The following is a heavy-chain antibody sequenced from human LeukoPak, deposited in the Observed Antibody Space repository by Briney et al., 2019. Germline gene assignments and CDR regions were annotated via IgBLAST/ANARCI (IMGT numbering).Heavy chain of an antibody. D-gene: IGHD6-6*01. J-gene: IGHJ3*02. CDR1: GGTFSSYA. CDR2: IIPIFGTA. V-gene: IGHV1-69*05. Sequence: WASVEVSCKASGGTFSSYAISWVRQAPGQGLEWMGGIIPIFGTANYAQKFQGRVTITTDESTSTAYKELSSLRSEDTAVYYCARVLRSGIAAREDAFDIWGQGTMVTVSS. CDR3: ARVLRSGIAAREDAFDI.